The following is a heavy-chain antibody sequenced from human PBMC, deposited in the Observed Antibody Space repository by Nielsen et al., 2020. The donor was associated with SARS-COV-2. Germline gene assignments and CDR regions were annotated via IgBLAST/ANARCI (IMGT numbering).Heavy chain of an antibody. V-gene: IGHV2-5*02. J-gene: IGHJ6*02. CDR2: VYWDEDK. CDR3: AHRGRGNWNPWSFGMDV. CDR1: GFSLSTSGVG. D-gene: IGHD1-20*01. Sequence: SGLTLVKPTQTLTLTCTFSGFSLSTSGVGMGWIRQPPGKALEWLAIVYWDEDKSYSPSLKSRLSITKDTSKSQVVLTMTNMDPVDTATYYCAHRGRGNWNPWSFGMDVWGQGTTVTVSS.